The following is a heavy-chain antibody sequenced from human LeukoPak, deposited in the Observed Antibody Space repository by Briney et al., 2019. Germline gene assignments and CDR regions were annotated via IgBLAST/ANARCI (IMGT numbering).Heavy chain of an antibody. Sequence: PSETLSLTCAVSGGSISSNSYYWGWIRQPPGKGLEWIGSIYYSGSTNYNPSLKSRVTISVDTSKNQFSLKLSSVTAADTAVYYCARLGVRYYYGSGSYYNTLHYFDYWGQGTLVTVSS. D-gene: IGHD3-10*01. CDR2: IYYSGST. J-gene: IGHJ4*02. CDR1: GGSISSNSYY. CDR3: ARLGVRYYYGSGSYYNTLHYFDY. V-gene: IGHV4-39*07.